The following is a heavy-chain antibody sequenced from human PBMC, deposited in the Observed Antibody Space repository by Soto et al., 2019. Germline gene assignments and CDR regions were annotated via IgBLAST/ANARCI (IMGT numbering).Heavy chain of an antibody. CDR2: ISAYNGNT. CDR3: ASSPRPGRGYSYGYFDY. J-gene: IGHJ4*02. Sequence: ASVKVSCKASGYTFTSYGISWVRQAPGQGLEWMGWISAYNGNTNYAQKLQGRVTMTTDTSTSTAYMELRSLRSDDTAVYYCASSPRPGRGYSYGYFDYWGQGTPVTSPQ. CDR1: GYTFTSYG. V-gene: IGHV1-18*01. D-gene: IGHD5-18*01.